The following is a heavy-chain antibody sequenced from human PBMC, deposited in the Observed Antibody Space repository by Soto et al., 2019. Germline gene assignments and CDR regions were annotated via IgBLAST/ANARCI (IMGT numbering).Heavy chain of an antibody. D-gene: IGHD3-22*01. CDR1: GFSLSTSGVG. CDR2: IYWNDDK. Sequence: SGPTLVNPTQTLTLTCTFSGFSLSTSGVGVGCIRQPPGKALEWLALIYWNDDKRYSPSLKSRLTITKDTSKNQVVLTMTNMDPVDTATYYCAHRHGYYYDSSGYYWHYWGQGTLVTVSS. J-gene: IGHJ4*02. CDR3: AHRHGYYYDSSGYYWHY. V-gene: IGHV2-5*01.